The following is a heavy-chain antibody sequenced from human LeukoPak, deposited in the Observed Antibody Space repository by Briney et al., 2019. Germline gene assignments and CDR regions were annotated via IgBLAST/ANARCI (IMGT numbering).Heavy chain of an antibody. Sequence: SETLSLTCAVYGGSFSSYYWSWIRQPPGKGLEWIGEINHSGSTNYNPSLKSRVTISVDTSKNQFSLKLSSVTAADTAVYYCARSVVVVAATWPYYYYYGMDVWGQGTTVTVSS. CDR1: GGSFSSYY. J-gene: IGHJ6*02. D-gene: IGHD2-15*01. CDR3: ARSVVVVAATWPYYYYYGMDV. CDR2: INHSGST. V-gene: IGHV4-34*01.